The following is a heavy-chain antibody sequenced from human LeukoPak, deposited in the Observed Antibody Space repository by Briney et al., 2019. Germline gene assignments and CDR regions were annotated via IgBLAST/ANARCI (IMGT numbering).Heavy chain of an antibody. J-gene: IGHJ4*02. Sequence: PGGSLRLSCAVSGFTLSSCGMHWVRQAPGKGLEWLAGISHDGGNKYYADSVKGRFTISRDNSQNTLYLQMNGLRAEDTALYYCAKETMVTLGSYFHYWGQGTQVTVSS. V-gene: IGHV3-30*02. CDR3: AKETMVTLGSYFHY. D-gene: IGHD4-23*01. CDR2: ISHDGGNK. CDR1: GFTLSSCG.